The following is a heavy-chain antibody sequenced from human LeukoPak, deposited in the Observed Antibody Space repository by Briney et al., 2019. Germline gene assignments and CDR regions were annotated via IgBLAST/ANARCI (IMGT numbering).Heavy chain of an antibody. Sequence: SETLSLTCAVYGGSFSGYYWSWIRQPPGKGLEWIGEINHSGSTNYNPSLKSRVTISVDTSKNQFSLKLSSVTAADTAVYYCARGAYSSWYYYNIPVRVGNWFDPWGQGTLVTVSS. CDR3: ARGAYSSWYYYNIPVRVGNWFDP. D-gene: IGHD6-13*01. J-gene: IGHJ5*02. V-gene: IGHV4-34*01. CDR2: INHSGST. CDR1: GGSFSGYY.